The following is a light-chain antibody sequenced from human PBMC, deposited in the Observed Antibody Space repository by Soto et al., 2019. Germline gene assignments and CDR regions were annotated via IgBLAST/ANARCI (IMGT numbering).Light chain of an antibody. V-gene: IGLV2-14*01. Sequence: LRQPGSVSGSPGQSTATSCTRTISDVGGYTYVPRHQPQSGKAPKLIIHEVSYRPAGVSNRFSGSKSGNTASLTISGLQAEDEADYYCESYTSTCPYVFGIGPKITVL. CDR1: ISDVGGYTY. CDR3: ESYTSTCPYV. CDR2: EVS. J-gene: IGLJ1*01.